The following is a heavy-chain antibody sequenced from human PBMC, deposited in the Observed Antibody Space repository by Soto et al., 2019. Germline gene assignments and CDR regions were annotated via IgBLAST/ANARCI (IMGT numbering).Heavy chain of an antibody. CDR2: ISGSGGST. V-gene: IGHV3-23*01. D-gene: IGHD3-16*02. CDR3: AKGGSYRPDYYYGMDV. Sequence: EVQLLESGGGLVQPGGSLSLSCAASGFTFSSYAMSWVRQAPGKGLEWVSAISGSGGSTYYADSVKARFTITRDNSKNTLYLEMNSLRAEDTAVYYCAKGGSYRPDYYYGMDVWGQGTTVTVSS. CDR1: GFTFSSYA. J-gene: IGHJ6*02.